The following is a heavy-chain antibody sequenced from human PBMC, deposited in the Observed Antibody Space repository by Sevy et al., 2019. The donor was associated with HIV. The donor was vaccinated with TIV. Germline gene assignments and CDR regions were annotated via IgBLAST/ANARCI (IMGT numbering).Heavy chain of an antibody. CDR2: IYVGRNT. J-gene: IGHJ4*02. Sequence: GGSLRLSCAASGFTVTFNSMSWVRQAPGRGLVWVSVIYVGRNTYYADSVKGRFTIFRDNFKDTVDLQMDSLRPEDSGVYYCVRERAGIDHWGQGTLVTVSS. CDR1: GFTVTFNS. D-gene: IGHD6-19*01. CDR3: VRERAGIDH. V-gene: IGHV3-53*01.